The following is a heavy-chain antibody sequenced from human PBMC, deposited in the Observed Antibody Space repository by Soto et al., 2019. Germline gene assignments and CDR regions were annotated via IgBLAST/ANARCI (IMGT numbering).Heavy chain of an antibody. D-gene: IGHD6-6*01. V-gene: IGHV3-21*01. CDR3: ARDNSYSSSSRVNWFDP. J-gene: IGHJ5*02. Sequence: PGGSLRLSCAASGFTFSSYSMNWVRQAPGKGLEWVSSISSSSSYIYYADSVKGRFTISRDNAKNSLYLQMNSLRAEDTAVYYCARDNSYSSSSRVNWFDPWGQGTLVTVSS. CDR2: ISSSSSYI. CDR1: GFTFSSYS.